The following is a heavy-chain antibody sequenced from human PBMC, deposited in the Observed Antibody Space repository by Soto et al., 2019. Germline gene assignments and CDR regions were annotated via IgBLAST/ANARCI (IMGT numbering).Heavy chain of an antibody. CDR3: ARSPSAYYDSSGYYYLYYYYYGMDV. D-gene: IGHD3-22*01. CDR2: INHSGST. CDR1: GGSFSGYY. V-gene: IGHV4-34*01. Sequence: SETLSLTCAVHGGSFSGYYWSWIRQPPGKGLEWIGEINHSGSTNYNPSLKSRVTISVDTSKNQFSLKLSSVTAADTAVYYCARSPSAYYDSSGYYYLYYYYYGMDVWGQGTTVT. J-gene: IGHJ6*02.